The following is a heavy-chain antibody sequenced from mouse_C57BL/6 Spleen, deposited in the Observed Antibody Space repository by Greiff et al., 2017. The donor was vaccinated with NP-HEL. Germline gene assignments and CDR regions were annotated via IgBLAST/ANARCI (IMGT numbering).Heavy chain of an antibody. CDR3: ARETGTGFDY. Sequence: VKLVESGPELVKPGASVKISCKASGYAFSSSWMNWVKQRPGKGLEWIGRIYPGDGDTNYNGKFKGKATLTADKSSSTAYLQLSSLTSEDAAVYFCARETGTGFDYWGQGTTLTVSS. J-gene: IGHJ2*01. D-gene: IGHD4-1*01. CDR1: GYAFSSSW. CDR2: IYPGDGDT. V-gene: IGHV1-82*01.